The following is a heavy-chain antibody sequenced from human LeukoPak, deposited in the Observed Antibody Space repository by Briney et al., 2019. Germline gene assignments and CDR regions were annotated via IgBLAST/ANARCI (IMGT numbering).Heavy chain of an antibody. CDR2: ISSSGSTI. CDR3: AELGITMIGGV. D-gene: IGHD3-10*02. J-gene: IGHJ6*04. CDR1: GFTFSSYE. Sequence: QTGGSLRLSCAASGFTFSSYEMNWVRKAPGKGLEWVSYISSSGSTIYYADSVKGRFTISRDNAKNSLYLQMSSLRAEDTAVYYCAELGITMIGGVWGKGTTVTISP. V-gene: IGHV3-48*03.